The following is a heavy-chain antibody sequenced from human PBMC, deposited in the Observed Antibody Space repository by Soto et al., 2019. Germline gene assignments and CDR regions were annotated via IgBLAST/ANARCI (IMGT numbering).Heavy chain of an antibody. V-gene: IGHV3-23*01. J-gene: IGHJ4*02. Sequence: EVPLLESGGGLVQPGGSLRLSCAASGFSFSNYAMSWVRQAPGKGLEWVSVTSGSGGSTYYADSVKGRFTISRDNSKNTLYLQMNSLRADDTAVYYCAKTGNYDFDYWGQGTLVSVSS. CDR2: TSGSGGST. CDR3: AKTGNYDFDY. CDR1: GFSFSNYA. D-gene: IGHD1-7*01.